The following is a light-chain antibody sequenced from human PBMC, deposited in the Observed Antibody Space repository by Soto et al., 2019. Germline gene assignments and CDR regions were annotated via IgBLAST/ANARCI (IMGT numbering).Light chain of an antibody. CDR1: SSDVGSYNL. Sequence: QSALTQPASVSGSPGQSITISCTGTSSDVGSYNLVSWHQQHPGKAPKLIIYEGDKRPSGVSNRFSGSKSGNTASLTISGLQAEDEADYYCCSYSYGSTLVFGGGTQLTVL. CDR2: EGD. V-gene: IGLV2-23*01. J-gene: IGLJ2*01. CDR3: CSYSYGSTLV.